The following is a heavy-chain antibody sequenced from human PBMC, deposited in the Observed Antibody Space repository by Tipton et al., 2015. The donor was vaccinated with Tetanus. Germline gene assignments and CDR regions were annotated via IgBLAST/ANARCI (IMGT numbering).Heavy chain of an antibody. V-gene: IGHV4-39*01. CDR3: ARHPPPYYYGSGSYLDY. Sequence: TLSLTCTVSGSSITSTTHYWGWIRQAPGKGLEWIGIIYYSGSTFYHPSLQSRVTISVDTSKNQFSLRLSSVTAADTAVYFCARHPPPYYYGSGSYLDYWGQGTPVTVSS. D-gene: IGHD3-10*01. J-gene: IGHJ4*02. CDR1: GSSITSTTHY. CDR2: IYYSGST.